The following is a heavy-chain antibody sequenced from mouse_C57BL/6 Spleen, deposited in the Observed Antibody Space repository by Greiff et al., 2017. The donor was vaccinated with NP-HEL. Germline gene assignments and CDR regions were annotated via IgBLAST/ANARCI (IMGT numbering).Heavy chain of an antibody. CDR3: AIPLYYYGTPDY. Sequence: QVQLKQSGPELVKPGASVKISCKASGYAFSSSWMNWVKQRPGKGLEWIGRIYPGDGDTNYNGKFKGKATLTADKSSRTAYMQLSSLTSEDSAVYFCAIPLYYYGTPDYWGQGTTLTVSS. J-gene: IGHJ2*01. CDR2: IYPGDGDT. V-gene: IGHV1-82*01. CDR1: GYAFSSSW. D-gene: IGHD1-1*01.